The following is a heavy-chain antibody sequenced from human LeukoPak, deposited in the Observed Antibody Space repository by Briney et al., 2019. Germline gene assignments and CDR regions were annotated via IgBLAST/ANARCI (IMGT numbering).Heavy chain of an antibody. D-gene: IGHD1-20*01. CDR3: ARSYRVYNWNYCDY. CDR2: FYYRATVFNSGST. CDR1: GGSISIDNYY. V-gene: IGHV4-39*07. J-gene: IGHJ4*02. Sequence: SETLPLTCTVSGGSISIDNYYWAWLRQPPGKGLEWIGTFYYRATVFNSGSTYYNPSLRSRVTISLDTSNNQFSLRLSSVTAADTAVYYCARSYRVYNWNYCDYWGQGTLVTVSS.